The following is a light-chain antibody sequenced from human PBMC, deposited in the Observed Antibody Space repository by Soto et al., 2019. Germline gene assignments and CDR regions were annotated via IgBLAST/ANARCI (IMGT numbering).Light chain of an antibody. CDR2: DAS. CDR1: QSINAW. CDR3: QHYNIYSPWT. V-gene: IGKV1-5*01. J-gene: IGKJ1*01. Sequence: IQMTQSPSTLSASVGDIVTLTFRASQSINAWLALYQQKPGKAPKLLIYDASSLQSGVPSRFSGSGSGTEFTLTISGLQPDDFATYYCQHYNIYSPWTFGQGTKVDIK.